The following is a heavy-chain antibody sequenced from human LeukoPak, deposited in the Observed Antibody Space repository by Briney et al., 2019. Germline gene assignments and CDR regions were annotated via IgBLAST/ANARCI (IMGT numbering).Heavy chain of an antibody. CDR3: ASLITMVRGARGY. Sequence: ASVKVSCKASGFTFTSYDINWVRQATGQGLEWMGWMNPNSGNTGYAQKFQGRVTMTRNTSISTAYMELSSLRSEDTAVYYCASLITMVRGARGYWGQGTLVTVSS. CDR1: GFTFTSYD. D-gene: IGHD3-10*01. CDR2: MNPNSGNT. J-gene: IGHJ4*02. V-gene: IGHV1-8*01.